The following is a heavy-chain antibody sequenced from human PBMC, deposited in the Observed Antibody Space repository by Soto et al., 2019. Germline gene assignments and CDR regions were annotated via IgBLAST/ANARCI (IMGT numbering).Heavy chain of an antibody. Sequence: ASVKVSCKASGYTFTSYDINWVRQAPGQGLEWMGGIIPIFRTPDYGQKFQGRVTITADESTSTAYMELSSLRSEDTAVYYCARDKDREQLGGNYYYTLDVWGQGTTVTVSS. J-gene: IGHJ6*02. CDR3: ARDKDREQLGGNYYYTLDV. D-gene: IGHD1-1*01. CDR2: IIPIFRTP. CDR1: GYTFTSYD. V-gene: IGHV1-69*13.